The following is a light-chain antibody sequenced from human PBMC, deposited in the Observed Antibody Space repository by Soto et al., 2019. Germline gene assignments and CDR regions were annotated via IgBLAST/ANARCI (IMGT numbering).Light chain of an antibody. CDR2: GAS. CDR1: QSVSSIY. CDR3: QQYTYSPEWT. V-gene: IGKV3-20*01. J-gene: IGKJ1*01. Sequence: EIVLTQSPGTLSLSPGERATLSCRASQSVSSIYSAWYQQKPGQAPRLLIYGASTRAAGIPDRFSGSGSGTDFTLTISRLEPEDFAVYYCQQYTYSPEWTFGQGTKVEIK.